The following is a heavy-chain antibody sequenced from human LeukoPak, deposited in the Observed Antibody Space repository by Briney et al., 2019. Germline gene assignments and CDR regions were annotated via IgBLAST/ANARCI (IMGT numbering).Heavy chain of an antibody. CDR1: GFIFSNYA. Sequence: PGGSLRLSCAASGFIFSNYAMMWVRQAPGKGLEWVSSVTGSGGGTFYADSVKGRFTISRDNSQNTLYLQMNSPGAEDTAVYYCAKGAASALVDWFDPWGQGTLVTVSS. CDR2: VTGSGGGT. J-gene: IGHJ5*02. D-gene: IGHD6-25*01. V-gene: IGHV3-23*01. CDR3: AKGAASALVDWFDP.